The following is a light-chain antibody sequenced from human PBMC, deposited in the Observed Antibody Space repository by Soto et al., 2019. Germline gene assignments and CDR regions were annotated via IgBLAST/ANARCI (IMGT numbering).Light chain of an antibody. V-gene: IGKV1-5*01. CDR1: QSISSR. CDR2: DAS. J-gene: IGKJ4*01. Sequence: DIQMTQSPSTLSASVGDRVTITCRASQSISSRLAWYQQKPGKAPKILIYDASNLESGVPSRFSASGSGTEFTLTISSLQPDDFATYYCQQYNRYSLTFGGGTKV. CDR3: QQYNRYSLT.